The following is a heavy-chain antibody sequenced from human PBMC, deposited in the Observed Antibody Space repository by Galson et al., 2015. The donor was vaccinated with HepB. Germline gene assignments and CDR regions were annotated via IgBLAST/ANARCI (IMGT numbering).Heavy chain of an antibody. CDR2: INAGNGNT. D-gene: IGHD2-15*01. CDR1: GYTFTTYT. V-gene: IGHV1-3*01. Sequence: SVKVSCKASGYTFTTYTIHWVRQAPGQRLEWMGWINAGNGNTKYSQKFQGRVSTTRDTSASTAYMELSSLRSEDTAVYYCARGRDGYCSGGSCWGQGTLVTVSS. CDR3: ARGRDGYCSGGSC. J-gene: IGHJ4*02.